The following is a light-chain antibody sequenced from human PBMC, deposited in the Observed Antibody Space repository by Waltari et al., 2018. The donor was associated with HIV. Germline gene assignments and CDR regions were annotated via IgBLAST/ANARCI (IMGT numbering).Light chain of an antibody. CDR3: SSYADRNGFYVV. CDR1: NTYIGGYNS. V-gene: IGLV2-8*01. J-gene: IGLJ2*01. Sequence: QSSLPQPPSASGSPGQSVTIPCTRTNTYIGGYNSFSWYRQHPGKAPKLVISEVNKRPSGVPDRFSGSKSGTTASLTVSGLQAEDEADYYCSSYADRNGFYVVFGGGTRLTVL. CDR2: EVN.